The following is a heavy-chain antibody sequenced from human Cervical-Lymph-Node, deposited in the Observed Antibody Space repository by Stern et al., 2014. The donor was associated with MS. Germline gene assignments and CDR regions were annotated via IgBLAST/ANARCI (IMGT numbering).Heavy chain of an antibody. J-gene: IGHJ1*01. D-gene: IGHD4-23*01. CDR2: IWYDGSNR. V-gene: IGHV3-33*01. CDR1: GFTFSSSG. Sequence: VKLVESGGGVVQPGRSLRLSCAASGFTFSSSGMHWVRQAPGKGLEWLAIIWYDGSNRYYADSVKGRFTISRDNSKNTLYLQMNSLRAEDTAVYYCAREGGNTAEYFQHWGQGTLVTVSS. CDR3: AREGGNTAEYFQH.